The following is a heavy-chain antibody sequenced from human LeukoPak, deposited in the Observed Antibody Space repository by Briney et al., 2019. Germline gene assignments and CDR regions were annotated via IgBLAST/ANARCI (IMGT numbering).Heavy chain of an antibody. V-gene: IGHV4-31*03. CDR3: ARVHHERLRLDV. J-gene: IGHJ6*02. D-gene: IGHD2-21*02. CDR1: GGSLNSGDYF. Sequence: SETLSLTCTVSGGSLNSGDYFWSWIRQHPGKGLEWIGYIYYSESTHYNPSLKTRITISVDTSKNEFSLKLSSVTAADTAVYYCARVHHERLRLDVWGQGTTVTVSS. CDR2: IYYSEST.